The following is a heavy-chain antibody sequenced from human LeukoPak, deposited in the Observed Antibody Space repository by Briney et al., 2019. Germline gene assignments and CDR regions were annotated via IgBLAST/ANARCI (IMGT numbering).Heavy chain of an antibody. D-gene: IGHD5-18*01. Sequence: GASVKVSCKASGYTFTGYYMHWVRQAPGQGLEWMGIINPSGGSTSYAQKFQGRVTMTRDMSTSTVYMELSSLRSEDTAVYYCARDLRGGGYSYGYDYWGQGTLVTVSS. CDR3: ARDLRGGGYSYGYDY. CDR1: GYTFTGYY. V-gene: IGHV1-46*01. CDR2: INPSGGST. J-gene: IGHJ4*02.